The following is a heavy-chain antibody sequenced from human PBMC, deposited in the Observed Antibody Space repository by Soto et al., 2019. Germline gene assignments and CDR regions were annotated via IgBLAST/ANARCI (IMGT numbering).Heavy chain of an antibody. Sequence: SETLSLTCSVSGGSVSNKTYDWSWIRQPTGKRLEWIGYVYYSGTTNYNPSLKSRVTISVDLYNNQFSLRLSSVTTADTALYYCARCRAYCGGDFYLLYYYGMDVWGQGTTVTVSS. V-gene: IGHV4-61*01. J-gene: IGHJ6*02. D-gene: IGHD2-21*02. CDR3: ARCRAYCGGDFYLLYYYGMDV. CDR2: VYYSGTT. CDR1: GGSVSNKTYD.